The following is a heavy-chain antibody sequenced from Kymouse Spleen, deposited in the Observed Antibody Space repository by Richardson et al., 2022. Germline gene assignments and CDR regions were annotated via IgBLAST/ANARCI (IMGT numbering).Heavy chain of an antibody. CDR2: TYYRSKWYN. Sequence: QVQLQQSGPGLVKPSQTLSLTCAISGDSVSSNSAAWNWIRQSPSRGLEWLGRTYYRSKWYNDYAVSVKSRITINPDTSKNQFSLQLNSVTPEDTAVYYCAREGALLWFGELGEDYYYYGMDVWGQGTTVTVSS. V-gene: IGHV6-1*01. CDR1: GDSVSSNSAA. D-gene: IGHD3-10*01. J-gene: IGHJ6*02. CDR3: AREGALLWFGELGEDYYYYGMDV.